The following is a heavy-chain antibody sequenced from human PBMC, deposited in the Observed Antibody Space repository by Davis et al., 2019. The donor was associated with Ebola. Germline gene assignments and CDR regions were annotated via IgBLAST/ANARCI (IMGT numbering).Heavy chain of an antibody. V-gene: IGHV3-23*01. Sequence: GESLKISCAASGFTFSSYAMSWVRQAPGMGLEWVSAISGSGGSTYYADPVKGRFTISRDNSKNTLYLQMNSLRAEDTAVYYCAKELGYCTGGVCYEVGYFDYWGQGTLVTVSS. CDR3: AKELGYCTGGVCYEVGYFDY. D-gene: IGHD2-8*02. J-gene: IGHJ4*02. CDR2: ISGSGGST. CDR1: GFTFSSYA.